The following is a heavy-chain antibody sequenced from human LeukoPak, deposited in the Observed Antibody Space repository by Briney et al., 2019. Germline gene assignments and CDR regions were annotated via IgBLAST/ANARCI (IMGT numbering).Heavy chain of an antibody. CDR1: GFTFSSYD. J-gene: IGHJ4*02. D-gene: IGHD5-18*01. Sequence: QPGGSLRLSCAASGFTFSSYDMHWVRQATGKGLEWVSAIGTAGDTYYPGSVKGRFTISRENAKNSLYLQMNSLRAGDTAVYYCARGDGYNVDTALVYRGQGTLVTVSS. V-gene: IGHV3-13*01. CDR3: ARGDGYNVDTALVY. CDR2: IGTAGDT.